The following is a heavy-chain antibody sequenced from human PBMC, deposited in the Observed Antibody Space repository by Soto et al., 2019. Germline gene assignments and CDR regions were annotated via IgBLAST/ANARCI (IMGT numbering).Heavy chain of an antibody. J-gene: IGHJ5*02. CDR2: IYYSGST. Sequence: QVQLQESGPGLVKPSETLSLTCTVSGGSISSYYWSWIRQPPGKGLEWIGYIYYSGSTNYNPSLKSRVTISVETSKNQFSLKLSSVNAADTAVYYCARLLFGLGGWFDPWGQGTLVTVSS. V-gene: IGHV4-59*01. CDR1: GGSISSYY. D-gene: IGHD3-10*02. CDR3: ARLLFGLGGWFDP.